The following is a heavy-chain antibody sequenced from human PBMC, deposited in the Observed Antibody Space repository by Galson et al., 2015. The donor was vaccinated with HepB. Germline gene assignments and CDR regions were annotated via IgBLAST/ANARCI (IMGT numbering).Heavy chain of an antibody. Sequence: SLRLSCAASGFTFSSYAMHWVRQAPGKGLEWVAVISYDGSNKYYADSVKGRFTISRDNSKNALYLQMNSLRAEDTAVYYCARDHTPYYDSSGYSAFDIWGQGTMVTVSS. CDR3: ARDHTPYYDSSGYSAFDI. J-gene: IGHJ3*02. D-gene: IGHD3-22*01. V-gene: IGHV3-30*04. CDR2: ISYDGSNK. CDR1: GFTFSSYA.